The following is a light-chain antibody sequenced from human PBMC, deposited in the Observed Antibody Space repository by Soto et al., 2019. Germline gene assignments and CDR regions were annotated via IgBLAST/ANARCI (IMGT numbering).Light chain of an antibody. V-gene: IGKV1-5*03. Sequence: DIQMTQSPSTLSGSVGDRVTITFRASQTISSWLAWYQQKPGKAPKLLIYKASTLKSGVPSRFSGSGSGTEFTLTISSLQPDDFATYYCQQSFSTLWTFGQGTKVDIK. CDR1: QTISSW. CDR2: KAS. CDR3: QQSFSTLWT. J-gene: IGKJ1*01.